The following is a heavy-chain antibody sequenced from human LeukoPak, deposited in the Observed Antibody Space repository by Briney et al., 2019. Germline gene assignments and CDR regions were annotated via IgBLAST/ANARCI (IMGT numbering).Heavy chain of an antibody. Sequence: PSETLSLTCTVSGGSISSYYWSWIRQPPGKGLEWIGYIYYSGSTNYNPSLKSRVTISVDTSKNQFSLKLSSVTAADTAVYYCASHSYYYDSSGYFDYWGQGTLVTVSS. CDR1: GGSISSYY. D-gene: IGHD3-22*01. CDR3: ASHSYYYDSSGYFDY. V-gene: IGHV4-59*01. CDR2: IYYSGST. J-gene: IGHJ4*02.